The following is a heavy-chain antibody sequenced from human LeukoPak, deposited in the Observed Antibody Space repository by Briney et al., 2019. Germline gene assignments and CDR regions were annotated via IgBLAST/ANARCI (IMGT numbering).Heavy chain of an antibody. J-gene: IGHJ4*02. CDR1: GFTFSSYW. CDR2: IKQDGSEK. V-gene: IGHV3-7*01. Sequence: GGCLRLSWAASGFTFSSYWMSWVRQAPGKGLEWVANIKQDGSEKYYVDSVKGRFTISRDNAKNSLYLQMNSLRAEDTAVYYCARVPGYSSGWRIDYWGQGTLVTVSS. D-gene: IGHD6-19*01. CDR3: ARVPGYSSGWRIDY.